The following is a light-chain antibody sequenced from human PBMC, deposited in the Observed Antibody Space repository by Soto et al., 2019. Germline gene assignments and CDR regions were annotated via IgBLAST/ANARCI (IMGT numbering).Light chain of an antibody. J-gene: IGKJ2*01. CDR3: QQSYSTPYT. V-gene: IGKV1-39*01. CDR2: AAS. CDR1: QSISSY. Sequence: DIQMTQSPSSLSASVGDRVTITCRASQSISSYLNWYQQKPGKAPKLLIYAASSLQSGVPSRFSGSGSGTDFTLTISSLQPEDFETYYCQQSYSTPYTVGQGNKLEIK.